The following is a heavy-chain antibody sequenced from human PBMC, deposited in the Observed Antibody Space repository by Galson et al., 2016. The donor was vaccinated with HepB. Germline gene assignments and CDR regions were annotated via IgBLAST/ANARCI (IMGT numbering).Heavy chain of an antibody. J-gene: IGHJ4*02. CDR2: IYWDDDK. CDR1: GFSLTTSGVG. D-gene: IGHD5-18*01. CDR3: AHRRQVNSFFDY. Sequence: PALVKPTQTLTLTCTCSGFSLTTSGVGVGWIRQPPGKALEWLALIYWDDDKRYSPSLKSRLTITKDTSKNQVVLTVTNMGPVDTATYYCAHRRQVNSFFDYWGQGTLVTVSS. V-gene: IGHV2-5*02.